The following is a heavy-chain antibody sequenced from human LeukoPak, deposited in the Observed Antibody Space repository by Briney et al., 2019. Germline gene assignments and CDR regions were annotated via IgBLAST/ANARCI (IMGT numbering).Heavy chain of an antibody. Sequence: PSETLSLTCTVSGVSITTYYWSWIRQPPGKGLEWIGYIYHSGSTNYNPSLKSRVTISVDTSKNQFSLKLSSVTAADTAVYYCARVSGYSGYDWGKDWFDPWGQGTLVTVSS. CDR2: IYHSGST. D-gene: IGHD5-12*01. V-gene: IGHV4-59*13. J-gene: IGHJ5*02. CDR1: GVSITTYY. CDR3: ARVSGYSGYDWGKDWFDP.